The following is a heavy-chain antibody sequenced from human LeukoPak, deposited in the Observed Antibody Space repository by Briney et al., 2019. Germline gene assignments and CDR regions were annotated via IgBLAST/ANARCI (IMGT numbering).Heavy chain of an antibody. J-gene: IGHJ4*02. Sequence: ASVKVSCKSSGYTFTSHFMHWVRQAPVQGLEWMGIINPRGGSTSYTQKFQGRVTITRNTSISTAYMELSSLRSEDTAVYYCARGTYYYDSSGQFDYWGQGTLVTVSS. CDR2: INPRGGST. CDR3: ARGTYYYDSSGQFDY. CDR1: GYTFTSHF. V-gene: IGHV1-46*01. D-gene: IGHD3-22*01.